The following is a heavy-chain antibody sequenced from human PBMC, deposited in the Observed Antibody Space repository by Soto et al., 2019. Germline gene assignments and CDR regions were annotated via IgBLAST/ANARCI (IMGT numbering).Heavy chain of an antibody. CDR3: ARDRWVRYGMDV. J-gene: IGHJ6*02. D-gene: IGHD1-26*01. Sequence: GGSLRLSCAASGFTFSIFAMSWVRQAPGKGLEWVSAISGSGGSTYFADSVKGRFTISRDNSKNTLYLQMNSLRAEDTAVYYCARDRWVRYGMDVWGQGTTVTVSS. CDR2: ISGSGGST. CDR1: GFTFSIFA. V-gene: IGHV3-23*01.